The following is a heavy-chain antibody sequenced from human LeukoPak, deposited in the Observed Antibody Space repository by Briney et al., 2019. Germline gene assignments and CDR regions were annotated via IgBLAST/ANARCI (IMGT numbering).Heavy chain of an antibody. D-gene: IGHD3-10*01. CDR3: ARVRPRIDGSGTSYLRLYYFDY. V-gene: IGHV1-2*02. CDR1: GGTFSSYA. CDR2: INPNSGDT. Sequence: ASVKVSCKASGGTFSSYAISWVRQDPGQGLEWMGWINPNSGDTNYAQRFQGRVTMTRDTSISTAYMDLSRMTSDDTAVYYCARVRPRIDGSGTSYLRLYYFDYWGQGTLVTVSS. J-gene: IGHJ4*02.